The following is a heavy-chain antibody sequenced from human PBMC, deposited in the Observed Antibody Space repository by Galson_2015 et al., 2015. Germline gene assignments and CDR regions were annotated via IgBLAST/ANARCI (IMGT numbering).Heavy chain of an antibody. CDR3: ARWGLTMVRGVIAGMGGMDV. D-gene: IGHD3-10*01. CDR2: IYYSGST. CDR1: GGSVSSGSYY. V-gene: IGHV4-61*01. J-gene: IGHJ6*02. Sequence: SETLSLTCTVSGGSVSSGSYYWSWLRQPPGKGLGWIGYIYYSGSTNYNPSLKSRVTISVDTSKNQFSLKPSSVTAADTAVYYCARWGLTMVRGVIAGMGGMDVWGQGTTVTVSS.